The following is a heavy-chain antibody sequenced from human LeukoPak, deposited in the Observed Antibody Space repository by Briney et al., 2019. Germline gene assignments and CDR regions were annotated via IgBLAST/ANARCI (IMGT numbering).Heavy chain of an antibody. CDR2: IIPIFGTA. V-gene: IGHV1-69*13. Sequence: SVKVSCKASGGTFSSYAISWVRQAPGQGLEWMGGIIPIFGTANYAQKFQGRVMITADESTSTAYMELSSLRSEDTAVYYCARDRSEGYNHLPSWGQGTLVTVSS. J-gene: IGHJ5*02. CDR1: GGTFSSYA. CDR3: ARDRSEGYNHLPS. D-gene: IGHD5-24*01.